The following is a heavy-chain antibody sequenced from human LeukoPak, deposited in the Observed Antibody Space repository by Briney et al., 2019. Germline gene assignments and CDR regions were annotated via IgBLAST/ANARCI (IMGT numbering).Heavy chain of an antibody. V-gene: IGHV4-4*07. CDR2: IYSTGIT. CDR1: GGSISSYY. CDR3: ASIYDSSGPIDY. Sequence: PSETLSLTCTVSGGSISSYYWNWIRQPGGKGLEWIGRIYSTGITNYNPSLKSRVTMSVDTSKNRFSLKLSSVTAADTAVYYCASIYDSSGPIDYWGQGTLVTVSS. J-gene: IGHJ4*02. D-gene: IGHD3-22*01.